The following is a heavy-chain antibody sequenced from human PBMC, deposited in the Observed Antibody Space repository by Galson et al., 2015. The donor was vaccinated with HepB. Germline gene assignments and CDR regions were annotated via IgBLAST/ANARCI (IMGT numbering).Heavy chain of an antibody. CDR1: GYTFTSYY. CDR3: AREGYSYGFYYGMDV. CDR2: INPSGGST. Sequence: SVKVSCKASGYTFTSYYMHWVRQAPGQGLEWMGIINPSGGSTSYAQKFQGRVTMTRDTSTSTVYMELSSLRSEDTAVYYCAREGYSYGFYYGMDVWGQGTTVTVSS. D-gene: IGHD5-18*01. V-gene: IGHV1-46*01. J-gene: IGHJ6*02.